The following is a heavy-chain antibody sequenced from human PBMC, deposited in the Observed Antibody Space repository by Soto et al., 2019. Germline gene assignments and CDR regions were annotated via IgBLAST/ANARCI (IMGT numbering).Heavy chain of an antibody. J-gene: IGHJ4*02. CDR1: GFTFTRNS. CDR3: ARESEDLTSNFDY. V-gene: IGHV3-21*06. Sequence: EVQLVESGGGLVKPGGSLRLSCAASGFTFTRNSMNWVRQAPGKGLEWVSSISSTTNYIYYGDSMKGRFTISRDNAKNSLYLEVNTLRAEDTAVYYCARESEDLTSNFDYWGQGTLVTVSS. CDR2: ISSTTNYI.